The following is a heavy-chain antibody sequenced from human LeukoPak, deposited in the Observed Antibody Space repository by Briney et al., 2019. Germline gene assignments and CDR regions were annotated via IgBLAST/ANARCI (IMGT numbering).Heavy chain of an antibody. CDR3: ARAEKHRAWIQLWLLGY. CDR2: INPNSGGT. V-gene: IGHV1-2*02. J-gene: IGHJ4*02. CDR1: GYTFTGYY. D-gene: IGHD5-18*01. Sequence: ASVKVSCKASGYTFTGYYMHWVRQAPGQGLEWMGWINPNSGGTNYAQKFQGRVTMTRDTSISTAYMELSRLRSDDTAVYYCARAEKHRAWIQLWLLGYWGQGTLVTVSS.